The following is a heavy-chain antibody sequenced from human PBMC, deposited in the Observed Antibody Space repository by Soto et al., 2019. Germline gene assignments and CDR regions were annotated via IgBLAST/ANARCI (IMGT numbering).Heavy chain of an antibody. CDR2: IYYSGST. J-gene: IGHJ6*03. CDR3: ARFRAARGKYYYMDV. V-gene: IGHV4-59*08. CDR1: GGSISSYY. Sequence: SETLSLTCTVSGGSISSYYWSWIRQPPGKGLEWIGYIYYSGSTNYNPSLKSRVTISVDTSKNQFSLKLSSVTAADTAVYYCARFRAARGKYYYMDVWGKGTTVTVSS. D-gene: IGHD6-6*01.